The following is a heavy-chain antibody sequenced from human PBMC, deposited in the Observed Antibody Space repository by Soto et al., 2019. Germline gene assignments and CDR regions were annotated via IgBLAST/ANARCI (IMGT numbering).Heavy chain of an antibody. Sequence: XGVLRPSFSASGFTLRSYGMPWVGKSPGKGLDWVAVISYDGSNKYYADSVKGRFTISRDNSKNTLYLQMNSLRAEDTAVYYCAKDQGIVVPARRHYYYYYGMDAWGQGATVTVSS. CDR3: AKDQGIVVPARRHYYYYYGMDA. J-gene: IGHJ6*02. CDR1: GFTLRSYG. V-gene: IGHV3-30*18. CDR2: ISYDGSNK. D-gene: IGHD2-2*01.